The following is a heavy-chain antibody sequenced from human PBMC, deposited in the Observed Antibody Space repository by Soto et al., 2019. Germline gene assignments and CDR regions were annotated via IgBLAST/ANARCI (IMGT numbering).Heavy chain of an antibody. Sequence: SETLSLTCAVSGDSISSGGYSWSWIRQPPGKGLEWIAYIYHSGSTYYNPSLKSRVTISVDRSKNQFSLKLSSMTAADTAVYYCARVPYPWGQGTLVTVSS. CDR1: GDSISSGGYS. CDR2: IYHSGST. V-gene: IGHV4-30-2*01. CDR3: ARVPYP. J-gene: IGHJ5*02.